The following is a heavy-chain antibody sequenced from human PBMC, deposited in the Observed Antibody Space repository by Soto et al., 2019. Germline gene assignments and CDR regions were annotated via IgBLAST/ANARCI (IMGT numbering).Heavy chain of an antibody. V-gene: IGHV2-5*02. CDR3: AHIIITYGGVIGDDAFDI. CDR2: IYWDDDR. D-gene: IGHD3-16*02. CDR1: GFSLTATGVG. J-gene: IGHJ3*02. Sequence: QITLKESGPTLVRPTQTLTLTCTFSGFSLTATGVGVGWIRQPPGEALDWLAVIYWDDDRRYSPSLRSRLTINKDTSKNQVVLTMTNMDPVDTATYYCAHIIITYGGVIGDDAFDIWGQGTLVTVSS.